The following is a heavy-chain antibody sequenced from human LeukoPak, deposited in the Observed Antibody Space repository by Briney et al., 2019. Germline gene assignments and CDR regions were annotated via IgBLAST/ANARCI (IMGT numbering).Heavy chain of an antibody. D-gene: IGHD5-24*01. J-gene: IGHJ3*02. V-gene: IGHV3-33*01. CDR2: ILSDGSQE. Sequence: PGGSLRLSCAASGFTFSNYGMHWVRQAPGKGLEWVAVILSDGSQEFYADAVKGRITISRDNAKNSLYLQMNSLRAEDTAVYYCARDRREGFRWLQFGAFDIWGQGTMVTVSS. CDR1: GFTFSNYG. CDR3: ARDRREGFRWLQFGAFDI.